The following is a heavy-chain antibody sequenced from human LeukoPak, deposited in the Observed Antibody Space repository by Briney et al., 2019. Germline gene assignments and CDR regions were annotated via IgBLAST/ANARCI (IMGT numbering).Heavy chain of an antibody. Sequence: PGGSLRLSCATSGFTFSTYSMNWVRQAPGKGLEWVSSITSSSHIYYADSAKGRFTISRDNAKNSLYLQMNSLRAEDTAVYYCARDYYGDYVFDYWGQGTLVSVSS. D-gene: IGHD4-17*01. CDR3: ARDYYGDYVFDY. V-gene: IGHV3-21*01. CDR2: ITSSSHI. J-gene: IGHJ4*02. CDR1: GFTFSTYS.